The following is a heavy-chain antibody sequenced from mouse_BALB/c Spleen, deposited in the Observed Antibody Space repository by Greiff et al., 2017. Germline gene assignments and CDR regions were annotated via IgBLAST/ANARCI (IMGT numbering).Heavy chain of an antibody. D-gene: IGHD2-4*01. Sequence: EVQLVESGGGLVKPGGSLKLSCAASGFTFSSYAMSWVRQSPEKRLEWVAEISSGGSYTYYPDTVTGRFTISRDNAKNTLYLEMSSLRSEDTAMYYCARIYYDYDDGNAMDYWGQGTSVTVSS. CDR2: ISSGGSYT. V-gene: IGHV5-9-4*01. CDR1: GFTFSSYA. J-gene: IGHJ4*01. CDR3: ARIYYDYDDGNAMDY.